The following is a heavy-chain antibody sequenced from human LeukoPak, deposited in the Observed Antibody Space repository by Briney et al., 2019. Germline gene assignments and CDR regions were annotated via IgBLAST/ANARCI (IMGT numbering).Heavy chain of an antibody. CDR1: GFTFSSYV. CDR3: ARDWVYKIDY. J-gene: IGHJ4*02. CDR2: ISHDGFI. Sequence: GGSLRLSCETAGFTFSSYVMHRVRRTPGKGLVWVSRISHDGFISYADSVKGRFTISRDNVKDTLILQMNSLRAEDTAVYYCARDWVYKIDYWGRGTLVTVSS. V-gene: IGHV3-74*01. D-gene: IGHD5-24*01.